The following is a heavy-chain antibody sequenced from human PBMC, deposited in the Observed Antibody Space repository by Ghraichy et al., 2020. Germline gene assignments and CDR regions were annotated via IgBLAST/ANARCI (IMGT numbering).Heavy chain of an antibody. V-gene: IGHV4-39*01. J-gene: IGHJ3*02. D-gene: IGHD3-3*01. CDR1: GGSISSSSYY. CDR2: IYYSGST. Sequence: SETLSLTCTVSGGSISSSSYYWGWIRQPPGKGLEWIGSIYYSGSTYYNPSLKSRVTISVDTSKNQFSLKLSSVTAADTAVYYCARRLITIFGVVIISRDANDRWGEGTMVTVSS. CDR3: ARRLITIFGVVIISRDANDR.